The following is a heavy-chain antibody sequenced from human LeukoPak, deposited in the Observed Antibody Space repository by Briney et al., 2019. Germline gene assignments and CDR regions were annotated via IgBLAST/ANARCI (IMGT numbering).Heavy chain of an antibody. J-gene: IGHJ4*02. CDR3: ARGGTITTSDFDN. V-gene: IGHV3-7*05. CDR2: INQVASES. D-gene: IGHD4-11*01. CDR1: GFSFSSFW. Sequence: GGSLRLSCAASGFSFSSFWMSWVRQAPGKGLEWVANINQVASESNFLDAVKGRITISRDNARNSLFLQTNSLRGEDTALYYCARGGTITTSDFDNWVQGTLVTVAS.